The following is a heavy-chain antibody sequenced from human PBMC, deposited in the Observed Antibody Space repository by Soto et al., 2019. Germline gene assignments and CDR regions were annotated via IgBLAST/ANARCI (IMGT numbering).Heavy chain of an antibody. D-gene: IGHD1-26*01. CDR1: GGSISSYY. V-gene: IGHV4-59*01. Sequence: QVQLQESGPGLVKPSETLSLTCTVSGGSISSYYWSWIRQPPGKGLEWIGYIYYSGSTNYNPSRKRRVTISVDTSKNKYSLKLSSVTTADTAVYYCARESVGATLDYWGQGTLDTVSS. J-gene: IGHJ4*02. CDR3: ARESVGATLDY. CDR2: IYYSGST.